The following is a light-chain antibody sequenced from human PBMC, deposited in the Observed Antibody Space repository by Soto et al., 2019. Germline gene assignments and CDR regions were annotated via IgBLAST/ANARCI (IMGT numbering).Light chain of an antibody. CDR2: DAS. CDR1: QSISWR. CDR3: QQYSSYKT. J-gene: IGKJ2*01. V-gene: IGKV1-5*01. Sequence: DIQMTQSPSTLSASVGERVTMTCRASQSISWRLAWYQQKPGKAPNLLISDASNLESGVPSRVSGSGSGTEFTLTISSLQPDDCATYYCQQYSSYKTFGQGTKVEIK.